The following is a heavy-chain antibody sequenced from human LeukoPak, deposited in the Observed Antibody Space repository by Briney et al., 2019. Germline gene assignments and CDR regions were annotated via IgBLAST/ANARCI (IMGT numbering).Heavy chain of an antibody. CDR3: ARDYDILTGDNAFDI. D-gene: IGHD3-9*01. CDR1: GYSINSGYY. J-gene: IGHJ3*02. V-gene: IGHV4-38-2*02. Sequence: SETLSLTCTVSGYSINSGYYWGWIRQPPVKGLEWIGSIYHSGSTYYNPSLKSRVTISVDTSKNQFSLKLSSVTAADTAVYYCARDYDILTGDNAFDIWGQGTMVTVSS. CDR2: IYHSGST.